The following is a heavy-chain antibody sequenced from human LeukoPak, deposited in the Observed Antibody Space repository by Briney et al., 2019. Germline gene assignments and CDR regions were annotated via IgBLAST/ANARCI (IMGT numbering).Heavy chain of an antibody. D-gene: IGHD5-12*01. CDR3: ARAYSGYENYYYYYYMDV. CDR1: GFTFDDYG. Sequence: GGSLRLSCAASGFTFDDYGMSWVRHAPGKGLEWVSGINWNGGNTGYADSVKGRFTISRDNAKDSLYLQMNSLRAEDTALYYCARAYSGYENYYYYYYMDVWGKGTTVTVSS. V-gene: IGHV3-20*04. J-gene: IGHJ6*03. CDR2: INWNGGNT.